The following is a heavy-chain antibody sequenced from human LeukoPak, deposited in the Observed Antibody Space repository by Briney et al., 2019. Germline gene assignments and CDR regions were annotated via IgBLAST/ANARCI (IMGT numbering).Heavy chain of an antibody. J-gene: IGHJ5*02. V-gene: IGHV3-21*01. D-gene: IGHD3-3*01. CDR3: ARDSRITIFGVAHRDWFDP. CDR2: ISSSSSYI. CDR1: GFTFSSYS. Sequence: GGSLRLSCAASGFTFSSYSMNWVRQAPGKGLEWVSSISSSSSYIYYVDSVKGRFTISRDNAKNSLYLQMNSLRAEDTAVYYCARDSRITIFGVAHRDWFDPWGQGTLVTVSS.